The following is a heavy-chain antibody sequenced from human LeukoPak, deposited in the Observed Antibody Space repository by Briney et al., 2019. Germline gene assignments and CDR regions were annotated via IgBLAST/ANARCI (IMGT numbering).Heavy chain of an antibody. J-gene: IGHJ4*02. D-gene: IGHD6-19*01. CDR1: GVSISSYY. V-gene: IGHV4-59*01. CDR2: IYYSGST. Sequence: PSETLSLTCTVSGVSISSYYWSWLRQPPGKGLEWVGYIYYSGSTNYNPSLKSRVTISVDTSKNQFSLKLSSVTAADTAVYYCARGRQWLVPGYFDYWGQGTLVTVSS. CDR3: ARGRQWLVPGYFDY.